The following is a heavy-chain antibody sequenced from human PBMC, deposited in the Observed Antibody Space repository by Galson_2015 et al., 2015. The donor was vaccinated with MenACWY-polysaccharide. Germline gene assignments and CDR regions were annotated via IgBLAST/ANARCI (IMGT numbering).Heavy chain of an antibody. CDR2: ISGSGDST. V-gene: IGHV3-23*01. CDR1: GFTFSSYA. D-gene: IGHD3-22*01. Sequence: SLRLSCAASGFTFSSYAMSWVRQAPGKGLEWVSTISGSGDSTYYADSVKGRFTISRDSSKNTLYLRMNSLRVEDTAVYHCAKMSRYYDSAAFCHFDFWGQGTLVTVSS. CDR3: AKMSRYYDSAAFCHFDF. J-gene: IGHJ4*02.